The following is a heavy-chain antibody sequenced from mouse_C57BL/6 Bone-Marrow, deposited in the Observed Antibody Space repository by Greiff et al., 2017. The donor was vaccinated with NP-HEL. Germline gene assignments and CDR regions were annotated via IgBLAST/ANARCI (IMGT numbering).Heavy chain of an antibody. V-gene: IGHV1-62-2*01. J-gene: IGHJ3*01. CDR2: FYPGSGSI. CDR1: GYTFTEYT. D-gene: IGHD2-5*01. CDR3: ARHEAAYYSKKGFAY. Sequence: VQGVESGAELVKPGASVKLSCKASGYTFTEYTIHWVKQRSGQGLEWIGWFYPGSGSIKYNEKFKDKATLTADKSSSTVYMELSRLTSEDSAVYFCARHEAAYYSKKGFAYWGQGTLVTVSA.